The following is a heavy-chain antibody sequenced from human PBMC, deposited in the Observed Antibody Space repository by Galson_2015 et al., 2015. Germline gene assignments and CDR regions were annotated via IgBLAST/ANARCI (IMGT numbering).Heavy chain of an antibody. CDR3: VRFPKPYGDYFDY. V-gene: IGHV3-7*01. Sequence: SLRLSCAASRFILSDYWMSWVRQAPGKGLEWVANIKQDGSEEYYVDSVRGRFTTSRDNAKNSLYLQMNSLRAEDTAVYYCVRFPKPYGDYFDYWGQGTLVTVSS. D-gene: IGHD4-17*01. CDR2: IKQDGSEE. CDR1: RFILSDYW. J-gene: IGHJ4*02.